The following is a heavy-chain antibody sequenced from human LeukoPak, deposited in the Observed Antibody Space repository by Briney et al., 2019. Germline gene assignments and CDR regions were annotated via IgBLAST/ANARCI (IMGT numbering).Heavy chain of an antibody. J-gene: IGHJ6*03. CDR2: ISAYNGNT. CDR1: GYTFTSYG. D-gene: IGHD6-13*01. Sequence: ASVKVSCKASGYTFTSYGISWVRQAPGQGLEWMGWISAYNGNTNYAQKLQGRVTMTTDTSTSTAYMELRSLRSDDTAVYYCARDRKSSWDLYYYYYMDVWGKGTTVTVSS. CDR3: ARDRKSSWDLYYYYYMDV. V-gene: IGHV1-18*01.